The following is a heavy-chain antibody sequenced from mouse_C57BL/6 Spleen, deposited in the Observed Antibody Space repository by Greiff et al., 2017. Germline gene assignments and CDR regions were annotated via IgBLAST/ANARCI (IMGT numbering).Heavy chain of an antibody. CDR2: IYPRSGNT. V-gene: IGHV1-81*01. CDR1: GYTFPSYG. J-gene: IGHJ4*01. CDR3: ARDYGSSYGAMDY. D-gene: IGHD1-1*01. Sequence: QVQLQQSGAELARPGASVTLSCKASGYTFPSYGISWVKQRTGQGLEWIGEIYPRSGNTYYNEKFKGKATLTADKSSSTAYMELRSLTSEDSAVYFCARDYGSSYGAMDYWGQGTSVTVSS.